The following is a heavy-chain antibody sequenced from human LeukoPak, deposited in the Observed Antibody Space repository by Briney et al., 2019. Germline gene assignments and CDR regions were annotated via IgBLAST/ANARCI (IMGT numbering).Heavy chain of an antibody. CDR1: GFTVSSYA. CDR3: ARSDYSNYYYFDY. CDR2: ISGSGGSK. D-gene: IGHD4-11*01. Sequence: GGSLRLSCAASGFTVSSYAMSWVRQAPGKGLEWISAISGSGGSKYYADSVKGRFTISRDTSTNTLYLQMNSLRAEDTAVYYCARSDYSNYYYFDYWGQGTLVTVSS. V-gene: IGHV3-23*01. J-gene: IGHJ4*02.